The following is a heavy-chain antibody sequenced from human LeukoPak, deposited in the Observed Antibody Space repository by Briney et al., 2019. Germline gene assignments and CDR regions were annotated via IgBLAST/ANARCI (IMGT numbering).Heavy chain of an antibody. J-gene: IGHJ4*02. CDR3: ARQYYYDSSGFPLDY. CDR1: GGSISSSSYY. V-gene: IGHV4-39*01. D-gene: IGHD3-22*01. CDR2: IYYSGST. Sequence: SETLSLTCTVSGGSISSSSYYWGWIRQPPGKGLEWIGSIYYSGSTYYNPSLKSRVTISVGTSKNQFSLKLSSVTAADTAVYYCARQYYYDSSGFPLDYWGQGTLVTVSS.